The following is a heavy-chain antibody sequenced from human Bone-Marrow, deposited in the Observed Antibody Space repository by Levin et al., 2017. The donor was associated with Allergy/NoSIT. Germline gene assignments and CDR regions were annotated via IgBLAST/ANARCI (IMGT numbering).Heavy chain of an antibody. Sequence: PGGSLRLSCAASGLTLSSYAMHWVRQAPGKGLEWVAGISDDGGNEYYADSVRGRFTASRDNSKNTLYLQMNSLRAEDTALYYCAKTADCRRTTWYRTFDIWGQGTRVTVSS. CDR2: ISDDGGNE. J-gene: IGHJ3*02. D-gene: IGHD2-2*01. CDR3: AKTADCRRTTWYRTFDI. V-gene: IGHV3-30-3*01. CDR1: GLTLSSYA.